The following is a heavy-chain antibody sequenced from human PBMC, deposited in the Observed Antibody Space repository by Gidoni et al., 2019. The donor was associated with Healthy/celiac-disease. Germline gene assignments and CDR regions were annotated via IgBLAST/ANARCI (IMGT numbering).Heavy chain of an antibody. D-gene: IGHD6-6*01. V-gene: IGHV3-15*01. CDR2: IKSKTDGGRT. CDR3: TTPSIAARDYYYYGMDV. J-gene: IGHJ6*02. CDR1: GFTFSNAW. Sequence: EVQLVESGGGLVKPGGSLRLSCAASGFTFSNAWMSWVRQAPGKGLEWVGRIKSKTDGGRTDYAAPVKGRFTISRDDSKNTLYLQMNSLKTEDTAVYYCTTPSIAARDYYYYGMDVWGQGTTVTVSS.